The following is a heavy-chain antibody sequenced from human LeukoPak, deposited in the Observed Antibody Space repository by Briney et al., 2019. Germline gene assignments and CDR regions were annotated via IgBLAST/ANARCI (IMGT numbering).Heavy chain of an antibody. CDR2: IGVGGTT. Sequence: QPGGSLRLSCAASGFTFSSYGMNWVRQAPGKGLEWVSGIGVGGTTYYADSVKGRFTISRDTSKNTLYLQMNSLRAEDTAVYYCAKTQGCYDCWGQGTLVTVSS. J-gene: IGHJ4*02. V-gene: IGHV3-23*01. CDR3: AKTQGCYDC. D-gene: IGHD3-3*01. CDR1: GFTFSSYG.